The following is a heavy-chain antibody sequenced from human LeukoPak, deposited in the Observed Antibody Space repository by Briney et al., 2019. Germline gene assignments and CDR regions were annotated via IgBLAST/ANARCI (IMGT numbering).Heavy chain of an antibody. V-gene: IGHV3-23*01. D-gene: IGHD3-9*01. Sequence: GGTLRLSCAASGVTFSSYGMTWVRQAPGKGREWFSGIIGSGGSINYADSVKGRFTVSRDNAKNPLYLQMNSLRAEDTAVYYCAREIGTYYDILTGYYDCWGQGTLVTVSS. CDR2: IIGSGGSI. CDR3: AREIGTYYDILTGYYDC. CDR1: GVTFSSYG. J-gene: IGHJ4*02.